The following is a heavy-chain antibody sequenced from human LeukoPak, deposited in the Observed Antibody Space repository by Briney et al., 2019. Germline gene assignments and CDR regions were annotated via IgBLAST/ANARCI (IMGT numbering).Heavy chain of an antibody. CDR2: ISWNSGSI. V-gene: IGHV3-9*01. J-gene: IGHJ3*02. CDR1: GFTFDDYA. CDR3: AKDDQGDGYFDAFDI. D-gene: IGHD5-24*01. Sequence: GGSLRLSRAASGFTFDDYAMHWVRQAPGKGLEWVSGISWNSGSIGYADSVKGRFTISRDNAKNSLYLQMNSLRAEDTALYYCAKDDQGDGYFDAFDIWGQGTMVTVSS.